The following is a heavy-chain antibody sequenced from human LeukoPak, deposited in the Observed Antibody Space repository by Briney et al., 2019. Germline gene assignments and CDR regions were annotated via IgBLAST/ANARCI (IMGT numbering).Heavy chain of an antibody. Sequence: GGSLRLSCAASGFTFTNYAMTWVRKAPGKGLEWVSSISDTYATTYYTDSVKGRRTISRDNSKNTVSLQLNNLRAEDTAVYFCVRHDSFIPFWGQGTLVTVSS. CDR2: ISDTYATT. CDR1: GFTFTNYA. V-gene: IGHV3-23*01. D-gene: IGHD2-21*01. CDR3: VRHDSFIPF. J-gene: IGHJ4*02.